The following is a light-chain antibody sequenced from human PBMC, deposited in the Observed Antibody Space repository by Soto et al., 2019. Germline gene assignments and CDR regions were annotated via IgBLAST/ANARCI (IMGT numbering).Light chain of an antibody. V-gene: IGKV1-8*01. CDR2: AAS. J-gene: IGKJ1*01. Sequence: AIRMTQSPSSLSASTGDRVTITCRASQGISSYLAWYQQKPGKAPKLLIYAASTLQSGVPSGFSGSGSGTDFTLTISCLQSEDFATYYCQQYTNTNNPWMFGQGTKVEI. CDR3: QQYTNTNNPWM. CDR1: QGISSY.